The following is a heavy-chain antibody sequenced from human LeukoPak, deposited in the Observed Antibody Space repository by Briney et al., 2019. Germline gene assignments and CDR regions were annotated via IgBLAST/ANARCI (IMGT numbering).Heavy chain of an antibody. CDR2: IYTSGST. D-gene: IGHD2-2*01. Sequence: SETLSLTCTVSGGSISSYYWSWIRQPAGKGLEWIGRIYTSGSTNYNPSLKSRVTMSVDTSKNQFSLKLSSVTAADTAVYYCAREVVVVPAAMVDAFDIWGQGTMVTVSS. V-gene: IGHV4-4*07. CDR3: AREVVVVPAAMVDAFDI. J-gene: IGHJ3*02. CDR1: GGSISSYY.